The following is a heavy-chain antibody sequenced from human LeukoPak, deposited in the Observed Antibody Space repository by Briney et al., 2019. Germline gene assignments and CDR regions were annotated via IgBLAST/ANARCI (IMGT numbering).Heavy chain of an antibody. Sequence: GXSLRLSCAASGFTFSSYGMHWVRQAPGKGLEWVAFIRYDGSNKYYADSVKGRFTISRDNSKNTLYLQMNSLRAEDTAVYYCAKDLGHDYGDYYYWGQGTLVTVSS. J-gene: IGHJ4*02. D-gene: IGHD4-17*01. V-gene: IGHV3-30*02. CDR2: IRYDGSNK. CDR3: AKDLGHDYGDYYY. CDR1: GFTFSSYG.